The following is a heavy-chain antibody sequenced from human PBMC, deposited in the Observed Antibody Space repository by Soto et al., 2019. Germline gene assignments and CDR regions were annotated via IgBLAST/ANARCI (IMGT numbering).Heavy chain of an antibody. CDR2: ISGSGGST. Sequence: EVQLLESGGGLVQPVGYLRLSCAASGFTFSSYAMSWVRQAPGKGLEWVSAISGSGGSTYYADSAKGRFTISRDNSKNTLYLQMNSLRAEDTAVYYCSSSRITRGWFDPWGQGTLVTVSS. D-gene: IGHD3-10*01. V-gene: IGHV3-23*01. CDR1: GFTFSSYA. J-gene: IGHJ5*02. CDR3: SSSRITRGWFDP.